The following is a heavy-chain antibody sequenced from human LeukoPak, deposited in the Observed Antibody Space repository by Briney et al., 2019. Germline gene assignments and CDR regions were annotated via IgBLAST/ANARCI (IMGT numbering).Heavy chain of an antibody. CDR1: GGSISSYD. V-gene: IGHV4-4*07. J-gene: IGHJ4*02. Sequence: SETLSLTCTVSGGSISSYDWSWIRQPAGKGLEWIGRIYTSGSTKYNPSLKSRVTISVDTSKNQFSLKLSSVTAADTAVYYCARAAITMVRGVRLDYWGQGTLVTVSS. CDR2: IYTSGST. D-gene: IGHD3-10*01. CDR3: ARAAITMVRGVRLDY.